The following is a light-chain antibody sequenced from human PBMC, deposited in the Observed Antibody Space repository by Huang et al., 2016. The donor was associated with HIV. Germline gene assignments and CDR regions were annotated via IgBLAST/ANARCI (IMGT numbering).Light chain of an antibody. CDR3: QQTYITPLT. Sequence: DIQTTQSPSSLSASVGDRVTITCRASQSISSYLNWYQQKPGKAPKVLIYAASNLQSGIPSRFSGSGAGTDFTLTISSLQPEDFATYYCQQTYITPLTFGQGTKLEIK. V-gene: IGKV1-39*01. J-gene: IGKJ2*01. CDR2: AAS. CDR1: QSISSY.